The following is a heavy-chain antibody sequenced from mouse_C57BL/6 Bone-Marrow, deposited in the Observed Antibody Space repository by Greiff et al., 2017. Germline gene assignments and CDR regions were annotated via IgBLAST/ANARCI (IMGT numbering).Heavy chain of an antibody. CDR2: ISSGGSYT. V-gene: IGHV5-6*01. CDR3: ARQPTTTVPHYYAMDY. J-gene: IGHJ4*01. CDR1: GFTFSSYG. Sequence: EVKLMESGGDLVKPGGSLQLSCAASGFTFSSYGMSWVRQTPDKRLEWVATISSGGSYTYYPASVKGRFTITRDTAKNPLYLQMSSLKSEDTAMYYCARQPTTTVPHYYAMDYWGQGTEGTVST. D-gene: IGHD1-1*01.